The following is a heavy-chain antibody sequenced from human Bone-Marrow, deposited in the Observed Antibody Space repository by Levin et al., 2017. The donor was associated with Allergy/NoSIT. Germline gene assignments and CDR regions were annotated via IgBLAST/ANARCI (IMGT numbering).Heavy chain of an antibody. D-gene: IGHD1-26*01. V-gene: IGHV3-23*01. J-gene: IGHJ3*02. CDR2: ITGGGGST. Sequence: GGSLRLSCVASGFTFSSSVMSWVRQAPGKGLEWVSAITGGGGSTYYADSVKGRSAISRDNSKNTLYLQLSSLRAEDTALYYCAKVGATTSPDAFDIWGQGTMVTVSS. CDR3: AKVGATTSPDAFDI. CDR1: GFTFSSSV.